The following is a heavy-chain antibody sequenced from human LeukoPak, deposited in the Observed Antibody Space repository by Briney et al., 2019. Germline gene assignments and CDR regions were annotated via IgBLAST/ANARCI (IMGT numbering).Heavy chain of an antibody. CDR3: ASLWPYQLSAFDI. Sequence: SETLSLTCAVYGGSFSGFYWIWIRQPPGKGLEWIGEINHSGSTNYNPSLKSRVTISVDTSKNQFSLKLSSVTAADTAVYYCASLWPYQLSAFDIWGQGTMVTVSS. D-gene: IGHD2-2*01. CDR1: GGSFSGFY. V-gene: IGHV4-34*01. J-gene: IGHJ3*02. CDR2: INHSGST.